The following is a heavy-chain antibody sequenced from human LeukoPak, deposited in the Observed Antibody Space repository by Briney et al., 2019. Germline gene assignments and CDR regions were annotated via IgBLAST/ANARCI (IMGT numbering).Heavy chain of an antibody. D-gene: IGHD1-7*01. Sequence: GGSLRLSCAASGFTFSSYGMHWVRQAPGKGLEWVAVIWYDGSNKYYADSVKGRFTISRNNSKNTLYLQVNSLRAEDTAVYYCARAPGGELELRPDYYYYGMDVWGQGTTVTVSS. V-gene: IGHV3-33*01. J-gene: IGHJ6*02. CDR3: ARAPGGELELRPDYYYYGMDV. CDR2: IWYDGSNK. CDR1: GFTFSSYG.